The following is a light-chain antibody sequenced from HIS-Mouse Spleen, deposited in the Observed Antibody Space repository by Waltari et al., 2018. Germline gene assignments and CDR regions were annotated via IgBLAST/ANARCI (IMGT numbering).Light chain of an antibody. CDR1: SSDVGGYNS. CDR2: EVS. Sequence: QSALTQPASVSGSPGQSITLSCTGTSSDVGGYNSVPWYQQHPGKAPKLMIYEVSNRPSGVSNRFSGSKSGNTASLTISGRQAEDEADYYCSSYTSSSTYVFGTGTKVTVL. J-gene: IGLJ1*01. V-gene: IGLV2-14*01. CDR3: SSYTSSSTYV.